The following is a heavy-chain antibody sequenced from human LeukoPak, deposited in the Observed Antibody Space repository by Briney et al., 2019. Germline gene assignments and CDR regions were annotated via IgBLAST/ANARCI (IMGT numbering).Heavy chain of an antibody. V-gene: IGHV1-18*01. J-gene: IGHJ4*02. CDR1: GYTFTSYG. D-gene: IGHD6-19*01. CDR3: ARDGESIAVAGRGFDY. Sequence: ASVKVSCKASGYTFTSYGISWVRQAPGQGLEWMGWISAYNGNTNYAQKLQGRVTMTTDTSTSTAYMELRSLRSDDTAVYYCARDGESIAVAGRGFDYWGQGTLATVSS. CDR2: ISAYNGNT.